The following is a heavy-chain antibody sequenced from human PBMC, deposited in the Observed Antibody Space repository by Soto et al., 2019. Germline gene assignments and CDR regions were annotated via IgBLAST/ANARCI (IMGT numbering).Heavy chain of an antibody. V-gene: IGHV3-21*06. CDR2: ISSRNSYI. Sequence: RLSCAASGFTFSGYSMTWVRRAPGKGLEWVSSISSRNSYIYYADSVKGRVTISRDDPNNSLYLQMNSLRAGDTAIYYCAREVGLAASGTGSSYYYGMNVWGQGTTVTVSS. CDR1: GFTFSGYS. J-gene: IGHJ6*02. D-gene: IGHD6-13*01. CDR3: AREVGLAASGTGSSYYYGMNV.